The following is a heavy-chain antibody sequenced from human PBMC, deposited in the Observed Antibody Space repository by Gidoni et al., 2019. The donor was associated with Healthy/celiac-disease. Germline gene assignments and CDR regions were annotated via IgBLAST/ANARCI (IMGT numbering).Heavy chain of an antibody. J-gene: IGHJ4*02. Sequence: EVQLVESGGGVVRPGGSLRLSCAASGFTFDDSGMSWVRQAPGKGLEWVSGINWNGGSTGYADSVKGRFTSYRDNAKNSLYLQMNSLRAEDTALYYCARDFRSHDILTGYPGLWGQGTLVTVSS. CDR3: ARDFRSHDILTGYPGL. CDR1: GFTFDDSG. V-gene: IGHV3-20*04. CDR2: INWNGGST. D-gene: IGHD3-9*01.